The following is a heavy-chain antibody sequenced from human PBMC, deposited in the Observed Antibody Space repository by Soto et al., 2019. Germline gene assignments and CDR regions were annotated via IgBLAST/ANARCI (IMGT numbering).Heavy chain of an antibody. J-gene: IGHJ6*02. D-gene: IGHD3-10*01. Sequence: SDTLSITLTVSGGSVSSGSYYWIFSRQPPWKGLEWIGYIYYSGSTNYNPSLKSRVTISVDTSKNQFSLKLSSVTAADTAVYYCARDSGGEVWFGAWGMDVWGQGTTVTVSS. V-gene: IGHV4-61*01. CDR1: GGSVSSGSYY. CDR2: IYYSGST. CDR3: ARDSGGEVWFGAWGMDV.